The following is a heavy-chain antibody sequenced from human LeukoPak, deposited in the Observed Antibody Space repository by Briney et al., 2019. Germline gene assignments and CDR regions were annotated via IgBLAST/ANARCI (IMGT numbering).Heavy chain of an antibody. J-gene: IGHJ6*02. CDR3: ARVLVDYGDYVGFVSPYGMDV. CDR1: GGSISYHY. D-gene: IGHD4-17*01. V-gene: IGHV4-59*11. Sequence: PSETLSLTCTVSGGSISYHYCNWIRQPPGKGLEWIGCIYYSGSTNYNPSLKSRVTISVDTSKNQFSLKLSSVTAADTAVYYCARVLVDYGDYVGFVSPYGMDVWGQGTTVTVSS. CDR2: IYYSGST.